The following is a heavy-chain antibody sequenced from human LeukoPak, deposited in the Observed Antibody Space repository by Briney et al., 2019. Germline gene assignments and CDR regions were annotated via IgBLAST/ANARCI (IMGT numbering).Heavy chain of an antibody. CDR3: AREGRWGMKYYFDF. J-gene: IGHJ4*02. Sequence: SETLSLTCNVSGGSFTGHYWSWVRQSPEKGLEWIGQIYHTGSTHYNPSLRSRFAISVDTSKNKFFLNVKSVTAAGTAVYYCAREGRWGMKYYFDFWGQGTLVIVSS. D-gene: IGHD4-23*01. CDR1: GGSFTGHY. CDR2: IYHTGST. V-gene: IGHV4-59*11.